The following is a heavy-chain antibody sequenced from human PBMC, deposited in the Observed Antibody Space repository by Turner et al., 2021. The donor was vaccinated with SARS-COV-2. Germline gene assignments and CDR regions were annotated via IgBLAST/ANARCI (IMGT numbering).Heavy chain of an antibody. V-gene: IGHV1-2*02. CDR1: GYTFTAYY. D-gene: IGHD2-2*01. J-gene: IGHJ6*02. CDR2: INPNSGGT. CDR3: AVVPAAKTRGYYYGMDV. Sequence: QVQLVQSGAKVKKPGASVKVSCKASGYTFTAYYMHWVRQAPGQGLEWMGWINPNSGGTNYAQKFQGRVTMTRDTSISTAYMELSRLRSDDTAVYYRAVVPAAKTRGYYYGMDVWGQGTTVTVSS.